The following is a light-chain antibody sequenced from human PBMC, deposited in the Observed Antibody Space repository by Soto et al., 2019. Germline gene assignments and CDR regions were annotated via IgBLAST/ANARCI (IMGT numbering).Light chain of an antibody. CDR1: QSVSVN. CDR2: GVS. J-gene: IGKJ1*01. Sequence: EIVMTQSPGTLSLSPGERATLSCRASQSVSVNLAWYKQKPGQAPRLLIYGVSTRATGIPARFSGSESGTEFTLTISSLKSEDFAVYYCQQYNNWPWTFGRGTKVDIK. V-gene: IGKV3-15*01. CDR3: QQYNNWPWT.